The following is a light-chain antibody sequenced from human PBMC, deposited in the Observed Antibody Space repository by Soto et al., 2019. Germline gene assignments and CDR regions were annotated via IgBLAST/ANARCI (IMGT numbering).Light chain of an antibody. Sequence: DIQMTQSPSSLSVSVGDRVTITCRASQSISSFLNWYQQKPGRAPKLLIYASSNLQSGVPSTFSGSGSGTDFNLTISSLQPEDFATYYCQQSYSTPYSVGQGTKLEIK. V-gene: IGKV1-39*01. J-gene: IGKJ2*01. CDR1: QSISSF. CDR3: QQSYSTPYS. CDR2: ASS.